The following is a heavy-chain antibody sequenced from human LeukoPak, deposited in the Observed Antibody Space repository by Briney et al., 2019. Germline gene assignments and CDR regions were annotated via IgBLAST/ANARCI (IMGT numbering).Heavy chain of an antibody. J-gene: IGHJ5*02. D-gene: IGHD6-6*01. CDR2: INHSGST. V-gene: IGHV4-34*01. CDR1: GGSFSGYY. Sequence: SETLSLTCAVYGGSFSGYYWGWIHQPPGKGLEWIGEINHSGSTNYNPSLKSRVTISVDTSKNQFSLKLSSVTAADTAVYYCARGRQQLVRRYNWFDPWGQGTLVTVSS. CDR3: ARGRQQLVRRYNWFDP.